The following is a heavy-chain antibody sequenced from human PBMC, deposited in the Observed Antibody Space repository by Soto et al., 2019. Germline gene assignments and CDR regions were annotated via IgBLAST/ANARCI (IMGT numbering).Heavy chain of an antibody. D-gene: IGHD1-26*01. Sequence: SETLSLTCTVSGGSISSYYWSWILQPPGKGLEWIGYIYYSGSTNYNPSLKSRVTISVDTSKNQFSLKLSSVTAADTAVYYCARETRVGATIDNWFDPWGQGTLVTSPQ. V-gene: IGHV4-59*01. CDR2: IYYSGST. J-gene: IGHJ5*02. CDR1: GGSISSYY. CDR3: ARETRVGATIDNWFDP.